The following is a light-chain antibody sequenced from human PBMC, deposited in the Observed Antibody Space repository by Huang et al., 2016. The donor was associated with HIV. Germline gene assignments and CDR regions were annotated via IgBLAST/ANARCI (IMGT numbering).Light chain of an antibody. J-gene: IGKJ4*01. Sequence: EIVLTQSPATLSWSPGDRATRSCRASQSVGVYLAWYQQNTGQAPRLHIFEAPNRATGIPDRFSGSGSGTDSTLTIDSLQPDDFAIYYCQQRTKWPPVLTFGGGTRVEIK. V-gene: IGKV3-11*01. CDR2: EAP. CDR3: QQRTKWPPVLT. CDR1: QSVGVY.